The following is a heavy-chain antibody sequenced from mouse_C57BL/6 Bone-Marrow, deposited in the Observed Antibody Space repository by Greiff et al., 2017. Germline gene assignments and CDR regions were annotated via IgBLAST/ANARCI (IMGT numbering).Heavy chain of an antibody. CDR2: IYPGRGST. V-gene: IGHV1-55*01. D-gene: IGHD2-5*01. CDR1: GYTFTRYW. Sequence: VQLQQSGAELVKPGASVKMSCKASGYTFTRYWITWVKQRPGQGLEWIGDIYPGRGSTNYNEKFKSKATLTVDTSSSTAYMPLSSLTSADSAVYYGARPYYSNYWYFDVGGTGTTVTVSA. CDR3: ARPYYSNYWYFDV. J-gene: IGHJ1*03.